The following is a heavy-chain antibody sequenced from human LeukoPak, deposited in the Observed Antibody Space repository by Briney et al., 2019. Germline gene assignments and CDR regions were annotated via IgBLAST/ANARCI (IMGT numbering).Heavy chain of an antibody. CDR3: AKGTDTDYFDY. CDR2: INPNSGGT. J-gene: IGHJ4*02. D-gene: IGHD3/OR15-3a*01. Sequence: PSASVKVSCKASGYTFTSYDINWVRQATGQGLEWMGWINPNSGGTNYAQKFQGRVTMTRDTSISTAYMELSRLRSDDTAVYYCAKGTDTDYFDYWGQGTLVTVSS. V-gene: IGHV1-2*02. CDR1: GYTFTSYD.